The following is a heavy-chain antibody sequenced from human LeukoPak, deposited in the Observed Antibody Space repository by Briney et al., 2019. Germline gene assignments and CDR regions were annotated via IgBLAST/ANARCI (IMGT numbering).Heavy chain of an antibody. CDR3: ARDMPHNCFDP. V-gene: IGHV1-69*05. CDR1: GGTFSSYA. D-gene: IGHD2-2*01. CDR2: IIPIFGTA. J-gene: IGHJ5*02. Sequence: ASVEVSCKASGGTFSSYAISWVRQAPGQGLEWMGGIIPIFGTANYAQKFQGRVTMTTDTSTSTVYMELSSLRSEDTAVYYCARDMPHNCFDPWGQGTLVTVSP.